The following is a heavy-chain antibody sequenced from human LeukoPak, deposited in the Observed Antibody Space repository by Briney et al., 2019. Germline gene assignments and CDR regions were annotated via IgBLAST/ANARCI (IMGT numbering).Heavy chain of an antibody. V-gene: IGHV4-39*01. Sequence: SETLSLTCTVSGGSISSSSYYWGWIRQPPGKGLAWIGSIYYSGSTYYNPSLKSRVTISVDTSKNQFSLKLSSVTAADTAVYYCARIHYDSSGFFDYWGQGTLVTVSS. J-gene: IGHJ4*02. CDR3: ARIHYDSSGFFDY. CDR2: IYYSGST. CDR1: GGSISSSSYY. D-gene: IGHD3-22*01.